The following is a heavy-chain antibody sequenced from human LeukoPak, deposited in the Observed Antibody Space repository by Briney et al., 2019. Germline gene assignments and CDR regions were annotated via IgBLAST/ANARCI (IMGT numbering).Heavy chain of an antibody. V-gene: IGHV3-7*01. D-gene: IGHD3-22*01. CDR2: IKQDGSEK. Sequence: GGSLRLSCAASGFTFSSYWMSWVRQAPGKGLEWVANIKQDGSEKYYVDSVKGRFTISRDNAKNSLYLQMNSLRAEDTAVYYCARDPLAYYYDSSGYYYVRLGLDYRGQGTLVTVSS. J-gene: IGHJ4*02. CDR1: GFTFSSYW. CDR3: ARDPLAYYYDSSGYYYVRLGLDY.